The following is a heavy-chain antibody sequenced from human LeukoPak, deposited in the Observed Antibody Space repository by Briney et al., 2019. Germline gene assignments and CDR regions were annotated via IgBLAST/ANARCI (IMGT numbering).Heavy chain of an antibody. CDR2: ISSNGGST. CDR1: GFTFSSYA. V-gene: IGHV3-64*01. Sequence: PGGSLRLSCAASGFTFSSYAMHWVRQAPGKGLEYVSAISSNGGSTYYANSVKGRFTISRDNSKNTLYLQMGSLRAEDMAVYYCARAPGYQLPPQSWGQGTLVTVSS. J-gene: IGHJ4*02. D-gene: IGHD2-2*01. CDR3: ARAPGYQLPPQS.